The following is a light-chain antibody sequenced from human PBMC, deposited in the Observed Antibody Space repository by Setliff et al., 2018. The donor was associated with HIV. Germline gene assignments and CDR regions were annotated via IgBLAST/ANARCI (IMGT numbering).Light chain of an antibody. CDR3: SSYTSSSTYV. Sequence: QSALTQPASVSGSPGQSITISCTGTSSDVGGYNYVSWYQQHPGKAPKLMISDVSKRPSGVSSRFSGSKSGNTASLTISGLQTEDGADYYCSSYTSSSTYVFGTGTKGTVL. V-gene: IGLV2-14*01. J-gene: IGLJ1*01. CDR2: DVS. CDR1: SSDVGGYNY.